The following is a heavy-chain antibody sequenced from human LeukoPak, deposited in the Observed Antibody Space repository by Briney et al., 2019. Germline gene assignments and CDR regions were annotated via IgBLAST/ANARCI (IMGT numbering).Heavy chain of an antibody. CDR3: ARRVVPAAIPSMDRGIDH. D-gene: IGHD2-2*01. CDR1: GGSISSGDYY. V-gene: IGHV4-30-4*01. Sequence: SETLPLTCTVSGGSISSGDYYWSWIRQPPGKGLEWIGYIYYSGSTYYNPSLKSRVTISVDTSKNQFSLKLSSVTAADTAVYYCARRVVPAAIPSMDRGIDHWGQGTLVTVSS. J-gene: IGHJ4*02. CDR2: IYYSGST.